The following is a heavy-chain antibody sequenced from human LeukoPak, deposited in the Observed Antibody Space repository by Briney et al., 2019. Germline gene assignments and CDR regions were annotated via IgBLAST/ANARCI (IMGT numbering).Heavy chain of an antibody. D-gene: IGHD6-6*01. CDR1: GYTFTSYG. CDR2: INAGNGNT. CDR3: ARGSIAGAPFR. Sequence: GASVKVSCKASGYTFTSYGISWVRQAPGQRLEWMGWINAGNGNTKYSQKFQGRVTITADESTSTAYMELSSLRSEDTAVYYCARGSIAGAPFRWGQGTLVTVSS. V-gene: IGHV1-18*01. J-gene: IGHJ4*02.